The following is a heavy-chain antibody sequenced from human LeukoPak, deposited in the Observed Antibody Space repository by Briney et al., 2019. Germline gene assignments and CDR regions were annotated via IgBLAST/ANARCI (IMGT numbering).Heavy chain of an antibody. D-gene: IGHD3-10*02. CDR1: GFIFSDYA. Sequence: GGSLRLSCAASGFIFSDYAMNWVRQAPGKGLEWVSLISTSGTEHYADSVKGRFTISRDNAKNSLYLQMNSLRAEDTAVYYCAELGITMIGGVWGKGTTVTISS. J-gene: IGHJ6*04. CDR3: AELGITMIGGV. CDR2: ISTSGTE. V-gene: IGHV3-69-1*02.